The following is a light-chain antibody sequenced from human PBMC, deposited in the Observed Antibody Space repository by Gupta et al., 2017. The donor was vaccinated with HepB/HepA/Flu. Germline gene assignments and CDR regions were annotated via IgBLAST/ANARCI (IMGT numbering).Light chain of an antibody. V-gene: IGLV2-14*01. Sequence: QSALTQPASMSGSPGQSITISCTGTSSDLGRYSYVAWYQQHPDKALKLMIYDVSNRPSGVSDRFSGSKSGNTASLTISGLQAEDEADYYCTSYTRSSTVIFGGGTKLTVL. CDR2: DVS. CDR3: TSYTRSSTVI. J-gene: IGLJ2*01. CDR1: SSDLGRYSY.